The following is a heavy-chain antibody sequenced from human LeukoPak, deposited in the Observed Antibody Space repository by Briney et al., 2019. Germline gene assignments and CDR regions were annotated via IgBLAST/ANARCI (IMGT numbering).Heavy chain of an antibody. CDR2: ISGSGGST. CDR3: AKIPMVRGVISGAFDI. CDR1: GFTFSSYA. Sequence: PGGSLRLSCAASGFTFSSYAMSWVRQAPGKGLEWVSAISGSGGSTYYADSVKGRFTISRDNSKNTLYLQMNSLRAEDTAVYYCAKIPMVRGVISGAFDIWGQGTMVTLSS. V-gene: IGHV3-23*01. J-gene: IGHJ3*02. D-gene: IGHD3-10*01.